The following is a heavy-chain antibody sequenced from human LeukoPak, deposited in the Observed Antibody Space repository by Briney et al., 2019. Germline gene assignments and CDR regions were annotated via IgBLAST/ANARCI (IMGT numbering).Heavy chain of an antibody. D-gene: IGHD4-17*01. CDR2: LHTSGST. Sequence: SETLSLTCTVSGGSISSYYWSWIRQPAGEGLEWIGRLHTSGSTHHNPSLKSRVTMSVDTSKNQFSLKLSSVTAADTAVYYCARDFGYGDYFFDDWGQGTLVTVSS. J-gene: IGHJ4*02. CDR1: GGSISSYY. CDR3: ARDFGYGDYFFDD. V-gene: IGHV4-4*07.